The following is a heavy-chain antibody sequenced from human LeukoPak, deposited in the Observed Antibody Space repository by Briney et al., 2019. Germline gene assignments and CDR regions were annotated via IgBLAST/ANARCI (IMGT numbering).Heavy chain of an antibody. CDR3: ARHSGYGSGSYRGNWFDP. D-gene: IGHD3-10*01. CDR1: GGSISSYY. CDR2: IYYSGST. Sequence: SETLSLTCTVSGGSISSYYWSWIRQPPGKGLEWIGYIYYSGSTNYNPSLKSRVTISVDTSKNQFSLKLSSVTAADTAVYYCARHSGYGSGSYRGNWFDPWGQGTLVTVSS. J-gene: IGHJ5*02. V-gene: IGHV4-59*08.